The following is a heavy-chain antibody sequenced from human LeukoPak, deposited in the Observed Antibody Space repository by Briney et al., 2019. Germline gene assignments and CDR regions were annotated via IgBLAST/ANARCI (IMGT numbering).Heavy chain of an antibody. CDR3: ARVSVSQRGLGFDY. J-gene: IGHJ4*02. Sequence: PSETLSLTCNVSGGSISSYYWSWIRQPAGKGLEWIGRIYTSGSTNYNPSLKSRVTMSVDTSKNQFSLKLSSVTAADTAVYYCARVSVSQRGLGFDYWGQGTLVTVSS. V-gene: IGHV4-4*07. D-gene: IGHD6-25*01. CDR1: GGSISSYY. CDR2: IYTSGST.